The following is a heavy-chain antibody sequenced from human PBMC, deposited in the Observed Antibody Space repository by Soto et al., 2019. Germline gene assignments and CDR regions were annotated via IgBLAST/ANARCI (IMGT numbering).Heavy chain of an antibody. J-gene: IGHJ4*02. CDR3: AKAAYYYDSSGYPPLGDY. V-gene: IGHV3-30*18. CDR1: GFTFSTYV. D-gene: IGHD3-22*01. CDR2: ISSDGNNK. Sequence: PGGSLKLSCAASGFTFSTYVMHWVRQAPGKGLEWVAHISSDGNNKYYADSVKGRFTISRDNSKNTLYLQMNSLRAEDTAVYYCAKAAYYYDSSGYPPLGDYWGQGTLVTVSS.